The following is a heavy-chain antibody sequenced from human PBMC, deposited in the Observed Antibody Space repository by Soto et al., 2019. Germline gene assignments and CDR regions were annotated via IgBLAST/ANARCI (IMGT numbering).Heavy chain of an antibody. CDR3: ARGEVAGPFDY. V-gene: IGHV6-1*01. D-gene: IGHD6-19*01. J-gene: IGHJ4*02. CDR1: GDSVSSNSAA. CDR2: TYYRSKWYN. Sequence: SQTLSLPCAISGDSVSSNSAAWNFIRQSPSRGLEWLGRTYYRSKWYNDYAVSVKSRITINPDTSKSQFSLQLNSVTPDDTAVYYCARGEVAGPFDYWGQGTLVTVSS.